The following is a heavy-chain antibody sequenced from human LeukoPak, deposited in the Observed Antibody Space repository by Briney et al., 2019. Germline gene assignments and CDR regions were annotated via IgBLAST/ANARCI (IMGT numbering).Heavy chain of an antibody. Sequence: ASVKVSCKASGYTFTSYGISWVRQAPGQGLEWMGWISAYNGNTNYAQKLQGRVTMTTDTSTSTAYMELRSLRSDDTAVYYCARDFSPYCTNGVCSRGAAFDIWGQGTMVTVSS. V-gene: IGHV1-18*01. CDR1: GYTFTSYG. D-gene: IGHD2-8*01. CDR2: ISAYNGNT. CDR3: ARDFSPYCTNGVCSRGAAFDI. J-gene: IGHJ3*02.